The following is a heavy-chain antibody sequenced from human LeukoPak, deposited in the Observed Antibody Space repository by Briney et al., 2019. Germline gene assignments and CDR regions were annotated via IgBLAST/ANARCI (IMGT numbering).Heavy chain of an antibody. Sequence: GGSLRLSCAVSGFTFSSYAMSWVRQAPGKGLEWDSVISGSGGSTYYADSVKGRFTISRDNSMNTLYVQMNSLRAEDTAVYYCAKHYGSGSYGSYYYYNMDVWGKGTTVTVSS. CDR3: AKHYGSGSYGSYYYYNMDV. J-gene: IGHJ6*03. CDR2: ISGSGGST. V-gene: IGHV3-23*01. CDR1: GFTFSSYA. D-gene: IGHD3-10*01.